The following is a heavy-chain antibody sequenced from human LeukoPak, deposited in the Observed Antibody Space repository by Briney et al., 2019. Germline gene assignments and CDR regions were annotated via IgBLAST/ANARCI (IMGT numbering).Heavy chain of an antibody. Sequence: GEALKISCYASGYRVMDYWIGWVRPTPGEGLEWMGIIYFDYSDTRYSPPFDGQVIISGDKSTATASLQWSRLKTSDTAIYCCGKSSLGGSLHSYDCWGQGTRVS. CDR3: GKSSLGGSLHSYDC. J-gene: IGHJ4*02. D-gene: IGHD2-2*01. CDR1: GYRVMDYW. CDR2: IYFDYSDT. V-gene: IGHV5-51*01.